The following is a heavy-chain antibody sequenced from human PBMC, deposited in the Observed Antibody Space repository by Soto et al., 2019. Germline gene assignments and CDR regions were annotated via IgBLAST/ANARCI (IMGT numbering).Heavy chain of an antibody. J-gene: IGHJ4*02. CDR1: GFIFSIYA. CDR3: AKEGQQKVSEHLDY. V-gene: IGHV3-NL1*01. Sequence: PGGSLRLSCSGSGFIFSIYAIHWVRQAPGKAYYADSLKGRFTISRDNSRNTLNLQMNSLRVEDTAVYYCAKEGQQKVSEHLDYWGQGTLVTVSS. D-gene: IGHD6-13*01.